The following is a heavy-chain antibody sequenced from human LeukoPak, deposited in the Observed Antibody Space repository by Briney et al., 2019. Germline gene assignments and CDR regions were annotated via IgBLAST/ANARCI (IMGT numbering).Heavy chain of an antibody. CDR2: IRSRTNTYAT. CDR1: GFTFSGSA. J-gene: IGHJ6*02. V-gene: IGHV3-73*01. Sequence: PGGSLRLSCAASGFTFSGSAMHWVRRASGKGLEWVGRIRSRTNTYATAYAASVKGRFTISRDDSKNTAYQQMNSLKTEDTAVYYCTRGSQSDYYYGMDVWGQGTTVTVSS. CDR3: TRGSQSDYYYGMDV.